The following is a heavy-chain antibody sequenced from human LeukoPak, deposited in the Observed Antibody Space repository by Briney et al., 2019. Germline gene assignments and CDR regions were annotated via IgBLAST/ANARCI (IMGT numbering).Heavy chain of an antibody. Sequence: PGGSLRLSCGASGFTFSSYSMNWVRQAPGKGLEWVSSISSSSSYIYYADSVKGRFTISRDNAKNSLYLQMNSLRAEDSAVYYCARGVYTGYFDYWGQGTLVTVSS. CDR2: ISSSSSYI. D-gene: IGHD5/OR15-5a*01. CDR3: ARGVYTGYFDY. J-gene: IGHJ4*02. V-gene: IGHV3-21*01. CDR1: GFTFSSYS.